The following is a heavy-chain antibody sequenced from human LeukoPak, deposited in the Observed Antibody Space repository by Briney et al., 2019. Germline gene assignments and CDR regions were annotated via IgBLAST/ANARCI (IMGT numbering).Heavy chain of an antibody. J-gene: IGHJ4*02. CDR2: IYYSGST. CDR1: GGSISSYY. Sequence: SETLSLTCTVSGGSISSYYWSWIRQPPGKGLEWIGNIYYSGSTNYNPSLKSRVTISVDTSKNQFSLKLSSVTAADTAAYYCARGYDFWSVWGQGTLVTVSS. CDR3: ARGYDFWSV. V-gene: IGHV4-59*01. D-gene: IGHD3-3*01.